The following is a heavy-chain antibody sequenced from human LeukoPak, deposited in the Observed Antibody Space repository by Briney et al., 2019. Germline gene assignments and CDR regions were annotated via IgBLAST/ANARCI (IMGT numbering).Heavy chain of an antibody. CDR2: INHLGST. CDR3: ARGGYNIDWMKDATDY. J-gene: IGHJ4*02. D-gene: IGHD3-9*01. V-gene: IGHV4-34*01. CDR1: GGSFGVYY. Sequence: ASETLSLTCGVYGGSFGVYYYNWIRQSPGKGLEWIAEINHLGSTNYNPSLKSRVAISIDTSKSQFSLRLYSVTAADTAVYYCARGGYNIDWMKDATDYWGQGTLVTVSS.